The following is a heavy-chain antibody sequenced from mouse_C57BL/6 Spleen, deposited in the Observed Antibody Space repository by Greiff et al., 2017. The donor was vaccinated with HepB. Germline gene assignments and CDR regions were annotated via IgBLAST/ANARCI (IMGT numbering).Heavy chain of an antibody. CDR3: ARGYSNYPDY. J-gene: IGHJ2*01. CDR2: IYPGGGYT. Sequence: QVHVKQSGAELVRPGTSVKMSCKASGYTFTNYWIGWAKQRPGHGLEWIGDIYPGGGYTNYNEKFKGKATLTADKSSSTAYMQFSSLTSEDSAIYYCARGYSNYPDYWGQGTTLTVSS. V-gene: IGHV1-63*01. D-gene: IGHD2-5*01. CDR1: GYTFTNYW.